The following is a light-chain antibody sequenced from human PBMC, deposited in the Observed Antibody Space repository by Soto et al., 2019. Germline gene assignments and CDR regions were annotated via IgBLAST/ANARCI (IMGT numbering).Light chain of an antibody. CDR2: INN. CDR1: TSNLGRDY. V-gene: IGLV1-47*02. CDR3: AVWHNSLSGWV. J-gene: IGLJ3*02. Sequence: QSVLTQPPSASGTPGQSVTISCSGSTSNLGRDYVYWFQQVPGTAPKLLIYINNQRPSGVPDRFSASKSGTSASLAISGLRSEDEADYYCAVWHNSLSGWVFGGGTKLTVL.